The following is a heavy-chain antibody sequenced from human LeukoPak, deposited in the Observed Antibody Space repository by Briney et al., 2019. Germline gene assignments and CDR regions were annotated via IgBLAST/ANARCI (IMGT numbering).Heavy chain of an antibody. D-gene: IGHD5-18*01. Sequence: GGSLRLSCAASGFTFSSYSMNWVRQAPGKGLEWVSSISSSSSHIYYADSVKGRFTISRDNAKNSLYLQMNSLRAEDTAVYYCARPGYSYGYYYFDYWGQGTLVTVSS. CDR2: ISSSSSHI. J-gene: IGHJ4*02. CDR3: ARPGYSYGYYYFDY. V-gene: IGHV3-21*01. CDR1: GFTFSSYS.